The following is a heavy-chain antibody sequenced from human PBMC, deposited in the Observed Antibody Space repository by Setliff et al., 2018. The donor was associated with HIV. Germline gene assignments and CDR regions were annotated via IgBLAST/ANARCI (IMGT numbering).Heavy chain of an antibody. D-gene: IGHD3-22*01. CDR2: IYYSGST. V-gene: IGHV4-59*08. J-gene: IGHJ4*02. CDR1: GGSISSHY. CDR3: ARWPPHRSSDYDQEYYFDY. Sequence: SSETLSLTCTVSGGSISSHYWSWIRQPPGKGLEWIGSIYYSGSTNYNPSLKSQVNISVDTSKHQFSLKLSSVTASDSAVYYCARWPPHRSSDYDQEYYFDYWGQGTLVTVSS.